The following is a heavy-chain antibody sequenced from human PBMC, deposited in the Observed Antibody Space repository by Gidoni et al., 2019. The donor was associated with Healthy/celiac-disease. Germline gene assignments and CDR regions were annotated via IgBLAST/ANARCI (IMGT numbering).Heavy chain of an antibody. V-gene: IGHV4-34*01. D-gene: IGHD6-13*01. Sequence: QVQLQQWGAGLLKPSETLSLTCAVSGGSFSGYYWSCIRQPPGKGLEWIGEINHSGSTNYNPSLKSRVTISVDTSKNQFSLKLSSVTAADTAVYYCARVFRLAAGKFSYYYYYGMDVWGQGTTVTVSS. CDR2: INHSGST. J-gene: IGHJ6*02. CDR1: GGSFSGYY. CDR3: ARVFRLAAGKFSYYYYYGMDV.